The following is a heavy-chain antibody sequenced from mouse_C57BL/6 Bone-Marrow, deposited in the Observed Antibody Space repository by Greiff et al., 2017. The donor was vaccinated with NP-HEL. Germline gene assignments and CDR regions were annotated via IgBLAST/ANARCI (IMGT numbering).Heavy chain of an antibody. CDR1: GYTFTSYW. J-gene: IGHJ2*01. Sequence: VQLQQSGAELVRPGTSVKLSCKASGYTFTSYWMHWVKQRPGQGLEWIGVIDPSDSYTNYNQKFKGKATLTVDTSSSTAYMQLSSLTSEDSAVYYCARGGTGTGYWGQGTTLTVSS. CDR3: ARGGTGTGY. CDR2: IDPSDSYT. D-gene: IGHD4-1*01. V-gene: IGHV1-59*01.